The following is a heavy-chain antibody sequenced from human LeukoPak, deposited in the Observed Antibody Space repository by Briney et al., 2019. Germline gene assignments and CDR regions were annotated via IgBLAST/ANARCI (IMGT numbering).Heavy chain of an antibody. CDR2: IYYSGST. V-gene: IGHV4-59*01. Sequence: SETLSLTCTVSGGSISSYYWSWIRQPPGKGLEWIGYIYYSGSTNYNPSLKSRVTISVDTSKNQFSLKLSSVTAADTAVYYCARTVLEWLFHDYWSQGTLVTVSS. J-gene: IGHJ4*02. CDR1: GGSISSYY. D-gene: IGHD3-3*01. CDR3: ARTVLEWLFHDY.